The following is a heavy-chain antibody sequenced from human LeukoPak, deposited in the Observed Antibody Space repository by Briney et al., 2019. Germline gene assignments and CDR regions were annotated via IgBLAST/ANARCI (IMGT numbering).Heavy chain of an antibody. CDR3: TRDISEKYSIDY. CDR1: GFFFRSYA. V-gene: IGHV3-30-3*01. J-gene: IGHJ4*02. D-gene: IGHD2-21*01. Sequence: SLRLSCAASGFFFRSYAMHWVRHPPGKGLDWVAFISYDAVYTFYAGSVRGRFTTSRDNSKNTLHMKMRTLRPDDTAVYYCTRDISEKYSIDYWGQGTLVTVSS. CDR2: ISYDAVYT.